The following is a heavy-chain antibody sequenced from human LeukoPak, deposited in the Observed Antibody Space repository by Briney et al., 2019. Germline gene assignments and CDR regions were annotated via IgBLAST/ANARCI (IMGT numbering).Heavy chain of an antibody. CDR2: IDGSGGST. CDR3: AKSTNYLSIDY. Sequence: GGSLRLSCAASGFTFSNYPMSWVRQAPGKGLEWASVIDGSGGSTHYADSVKGRFTISRDNSKNTLYLQMNSLRAEDTAVYYCAKSTNYLSIDYWGQGTLVTVSS. J-gene: IGHJ4*02. D-gene: IGHD4/OR15-4a*01. CDR1: GFTFSNYP. V-gene: IGHV3-23*01.